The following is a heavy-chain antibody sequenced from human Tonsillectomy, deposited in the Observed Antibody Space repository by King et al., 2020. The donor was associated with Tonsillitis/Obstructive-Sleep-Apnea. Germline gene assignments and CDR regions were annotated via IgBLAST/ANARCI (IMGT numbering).Heavy chain of an antibody. V-gene: IGHV4-39*01. D-gene: IGHD3-22*01. CDR3: ARHLYFYDTSGYSQFDP. CDR2: IYYTWTT. Sequence: QLQESGPGLVKPSETLSLTCTVSGGSINSSSYYWGWVLQPPGKGLEWIGSIYYTWTTSYNPSLKSRVTIYGETSKKQFSLKLSSVTAAETAVYYCARHLYFYDTSGYSQFDPWGQGTLVTVSS. CDR1: GGSINSSSYY. J-gene: IGHJ5*02.